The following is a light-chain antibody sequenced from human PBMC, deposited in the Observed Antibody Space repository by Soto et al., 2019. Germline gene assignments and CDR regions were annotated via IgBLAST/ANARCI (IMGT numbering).Light chain of an antibody. J-gene: IGLJ1*01. V-gene: IGLV2-14*01. CDR1: SSDVGGYNY. Sequence: QSALTQPASVSGSPGQSITISCTGTSSDVGGYNYVSWYQQHPGKAPKLMIYDVSNRPSGVSNRFSGSKSGNTASLTISGLQAEEEADYYCSSYTSSSKGVFGTGTKLTVL. CDR3: SSYTSSSKGV. CDR2: DVS.